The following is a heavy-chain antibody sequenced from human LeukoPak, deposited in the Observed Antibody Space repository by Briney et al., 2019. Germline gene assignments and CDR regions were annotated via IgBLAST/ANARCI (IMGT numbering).Heavy chain of an antibody. CDR3: AKDRPSDGSGRYFDY. D-gene: IGHD2-15*01. CDR1: GFTFSTYA. Sequence: PGGSLRLSCAASGFTFSTYAMSWVRQAPGKGLECVSSISGSDDSTYYADSVKGRFTISRDNSKNTLYLQMNSLRADDTAVYYCAKDRPSDGSGRYFDYWGQGTLVTISS. CDR2: ISGSDDST. V-gene: IGHV3-23*01. J-gene: IGHJ4*02.